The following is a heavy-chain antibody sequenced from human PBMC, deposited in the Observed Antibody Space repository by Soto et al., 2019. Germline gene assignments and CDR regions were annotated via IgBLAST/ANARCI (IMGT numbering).Heavy chain of an antibody. CDR2: INHSGVT. CDR1: GWSFSGYY. J-gene: IGHJ6*02. Sequence: SETLSLTCAVYGWSFSGYYWSWIRQPPGKGLEWIGEINHSGVTNYKPSLKRRVTISVDTSKNQFSLQLKSVTAADTALYYCARFSGSYNNAMDVWGQGPTVTVSS. CDR3: ARFSGSYNNAMDV. V-gene: IGHV4-34*01. D-gene: IGHD6-19*01.